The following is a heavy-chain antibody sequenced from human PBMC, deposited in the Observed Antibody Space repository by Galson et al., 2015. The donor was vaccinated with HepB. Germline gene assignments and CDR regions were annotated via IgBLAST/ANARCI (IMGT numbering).Heavy chain of an antibody. J-gene: IGHJ2*01. CDR3: ARYTVTTLRGRDNWYFDL. CDR2: ISAYNSNT. V-gene: IGHV1-18*04. Sequence: SVKVSCKASGYTFTSYGISWVRQAPGQGLEWMGWISAYNSNTNYAQKLQGRVTMTTDTSTSTAYMELRSLRSDDTAVYYCARYTVTTLRGRDNWYFDLWGRGTLVTVSS. D-gene: IGHD4-17*01. CDR1: GYTFTSYG.